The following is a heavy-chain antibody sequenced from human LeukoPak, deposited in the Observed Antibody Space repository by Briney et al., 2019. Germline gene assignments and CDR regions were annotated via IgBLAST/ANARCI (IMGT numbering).Heavy chain of an antibody. V-gene: IGHV3-23*01. CDR1: GFTFSSYA. D-gene: IGHD3-22*01. CDR2: ISGSGGST. Sequence: QSGGSLRLSCAASGFTFSSYAMSWVRQAPGKGLEWVSAISGSGGSTYYADSVKGRFTISRDNSKNTLYLQMNSLRAEDTAVYYCAKEYYYDSSGYSDYWGQGTLVTVSS. CDR3: AKEYYYDSSGYSDY. J-gene: IGHJ4*02.